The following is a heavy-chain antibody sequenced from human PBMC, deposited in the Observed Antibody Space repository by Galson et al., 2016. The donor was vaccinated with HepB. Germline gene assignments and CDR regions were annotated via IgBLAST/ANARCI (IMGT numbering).Heavy chain of an antibody. CDR2: FDPEVGDT. CDR3: ASASQHSFVDY. Sequence: SVKVSCKVSGYTLSDLSMHWVRQAPGKGLEWMGGFDPEVGDTVYAQKFQGRVTMTEDTSTDTAYMTLSSLGSEDTAIYYCASASQHSFVDYWGQGTLVTVPS. V-gene: IGHV1-24*01. CDR1: GYTLSDLS. D-gene: IGHD5-18*01. J-gene: IGHJ4*02.